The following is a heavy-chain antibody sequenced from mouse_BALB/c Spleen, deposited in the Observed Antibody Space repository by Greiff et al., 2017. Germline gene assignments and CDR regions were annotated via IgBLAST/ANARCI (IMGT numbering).Heavy chain of an antibody. J-gene: IGHJ3*01. D-gene: IGHD4-1*01. Sequence: EVKLQESGPELVKPGASVKMSCKASGYTFTSYVMHWVKQKPGQGLEWIGYINPYNDGTKYNEKFKGKATLTSDKSSSTAYMELSSLTSEDSAVYYCARETGRAFFAYWGQGTLVTVSA. CDR3: ARETGRAFFAY. CDR1: GYTFTSYV. V-gene: IGHV1-14*01. CDR2: INPYNDGT.